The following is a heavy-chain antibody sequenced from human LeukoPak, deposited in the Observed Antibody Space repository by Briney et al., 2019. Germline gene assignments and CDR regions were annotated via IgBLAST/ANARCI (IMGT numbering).Heavy chain of an antibody. Sequence: RQAPXXXXXGXGWINPNSGGTNYAQKFQGRVTMTRDTSISTAYMELSRLRSDDTAVYYCARVSGYYDFWSGYRKGNWFDPWGQGTLVTASS. V-gene: IGHV1-2*02. J-gene: IGHJ5*02. CDR2: INPNSGGT. D-gene: IGHD3-3*01. CDR3: ARVSGYYDFWSGYRKGNWFDP.